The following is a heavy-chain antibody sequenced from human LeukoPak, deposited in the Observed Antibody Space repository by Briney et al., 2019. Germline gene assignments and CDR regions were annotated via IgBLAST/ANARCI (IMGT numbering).Heavy chain of an antibody. D-gene: IGHD3-16*01. CDR1: GFTFSSYA. CDR2: ISGSGGST. CDR3: LYGGYFQH. J-gene: IGHJ1*01. V-gene: IGHV3-23*01. Sequence: GGSLRLSCAASGFTFSSYAMSWVRQAPGKGLEWVSDISGSGGSTYYADSVKGRFTISRDNSKNTLYLQMNSLRAEDTAVYFCLYGGYFQHWGQGTLVTVSS.